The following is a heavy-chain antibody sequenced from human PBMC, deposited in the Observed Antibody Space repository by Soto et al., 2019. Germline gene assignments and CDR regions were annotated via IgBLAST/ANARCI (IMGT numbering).Heavy chain of an antibody. J-gene: IGHJ3*02. CDR1: GGSFSTYY. Sequence: QLQQWGAGLLKPSETLSLTCVVSGGSFSTYYYNWIRQSPGKGLEWIGEINHSGSNNYSPSLKSRVTMSVETSKNQFSLKLTSVTAADTAVYYCARGGSNDCQVAFDIWGQGTMVTVSS. V-gene: IGHV4-34*01. D-gene: IGHD1-26*01. CDR2: INHSGSN. CDR3: ARGGSNDCQVAFDI.